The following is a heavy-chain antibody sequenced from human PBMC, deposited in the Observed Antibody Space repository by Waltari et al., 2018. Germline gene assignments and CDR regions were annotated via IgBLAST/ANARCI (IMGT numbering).Heavy chain of an antibody. J-gene: IGHJ4*02. Sequence: QLQLQESGPGLLKPSETLSLTCTVSGNSISSSSFHWGWVRQPPGKGLEWIATISYNGNTDYNPSLKSRVTISADTSKNQFSLKLTSVTAADTAIYYCARRVGARPPDYWGQGTLVTVSS. CDR2: ISYNGNT. D-gene: IGHD1-26*01. CDR1: GNSISSSSFH. V-gene: IGHV4-39*01. CDR3: ARRVGARPPDY.